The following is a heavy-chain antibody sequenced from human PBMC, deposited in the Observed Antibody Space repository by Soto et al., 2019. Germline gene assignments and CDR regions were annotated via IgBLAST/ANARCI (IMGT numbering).Heavy chain of an antibody. CDR2: IIPIFGTA. Sequence: SVKVSCKASGGTFSSYAISWVRQAPGQGLEWMGGIIPIFGTANYAQKFQGRVTITADESTSTAYMELSSLRSEDTAVYYCASRLYYYDSSGYHLWGQGTLVTVSS. J-gene: IGHJ5*02. D-gene: IGHD3-22*01. CDR1: GGTFSSYA. CDR3: ASRLYYYDSSGYHL. V-gene: IGHV1-69*13.